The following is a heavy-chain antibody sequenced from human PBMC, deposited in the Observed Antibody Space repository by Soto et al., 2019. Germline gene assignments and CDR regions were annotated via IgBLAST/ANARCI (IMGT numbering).Heavy chain of an antibody. CDR1: GFTFSSYG. D-gene: IGHD6-13*01. J-gene: IGHJ6*02. V-gene: IGHV3-33*01. Sequence: QVQLVESGGGVVQPGRSLRLSCAASGFTFSSYGMHWVRQAPGKGLEWVAVIWYDGSNKYYADSVKGRFTISRDNSKHTLYLQMNSLRAEDTAVYYCARDGAAAGAYGMDVWGQGTTVTVSS. CDR3: ARDGAAAGAYGMDV. CDR2: IWYDGSNK.